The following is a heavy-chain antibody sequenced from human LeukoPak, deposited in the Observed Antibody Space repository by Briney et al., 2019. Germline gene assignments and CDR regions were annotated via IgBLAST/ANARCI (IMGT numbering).Heavy chain of an antibody. D-gene: IGHD4-17*01. Sequence: PSETLSLTCTVSGNSLGEYYWSWIRQPAGKGLEWIGRIYTSGSTTYNPSLMSRVTMSVDATKSQFSLNLMSVTAADTAVYYCTRDTGTTGEVKFDPWGQGTLVTVSS. CDR1: GNSLGEYY. V-gene: IGHV4-4*07. CDR2: IYTSGST. CDR3: TRDTGTTGEVKFDP. J-gene: IGHJ5*02.